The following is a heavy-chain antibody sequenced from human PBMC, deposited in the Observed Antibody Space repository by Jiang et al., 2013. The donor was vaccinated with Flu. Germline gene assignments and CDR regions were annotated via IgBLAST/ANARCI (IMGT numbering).Heavy chain of an antibody. CDR3: ARRQMDKRLHNYDFWSGYYTGLGYMDV. CDR1: GGSISSGDYY. J-gene: IGHJ6*03. D-gene: IGHD3-3*01. CDR2: IYYSGST. V-gene: IGHV4-30-4*01. Sequence: TCTVSGGSISSGDYYWSWIRQPPGKGLEWIGYIYYSGSTYYNPSLKSRVTISVDTSKNQFSLKLSSVTAADTAVYYCARRQMDKRLHNYDFWSGYYTGLGYMDVWGKGTTVTVSS.